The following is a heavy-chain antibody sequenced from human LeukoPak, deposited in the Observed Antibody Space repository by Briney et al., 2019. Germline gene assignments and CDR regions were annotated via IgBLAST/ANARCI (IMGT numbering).Heavy chain of an antibody. CDR1: GFTFSSYW. CDR3: ASIYYDSSGYYYYYYYYMDV. CDR2: IKQDGSEK. J-gene: IGHJ6*03. D-gene: IGHD3-22*01. Sequence: GGSLRLSCAASGFTFSSYWMSWVRQAPGKGLEWVANIKQDGSEKYYVDSVKGRFTISRDNAKNTLYLQMNSLRAEDTAVYYCASIYYDSSGYYYYYYYYMDVWGKGTTVTVSS. V-gene: IGHV3-7*01.